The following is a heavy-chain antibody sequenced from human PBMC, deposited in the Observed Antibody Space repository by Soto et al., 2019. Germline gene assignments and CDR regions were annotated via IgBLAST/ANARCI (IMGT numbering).Heavy chain of an antibody. J-gene: IGHJ4*02. CDR2: IIPIFGTA. V-gene: IGHV1-69*06. CDR1: GGTFSSYA. Sequence: GASVKVSCKASGGTFSSYAISWVRQAPGQGLEWMGGIIPIFGTANYAQKFQGRVTMTEDTSTDTAYMELSSLRSEDTAGYYCATATEKGYWGQGTLVTVSS. CDR3: ATATEKGY.